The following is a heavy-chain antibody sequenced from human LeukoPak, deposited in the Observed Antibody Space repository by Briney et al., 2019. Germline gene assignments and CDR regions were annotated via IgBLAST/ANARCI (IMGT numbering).Heavy chain of an antibody. CDR2: INPNSGGT. Sequence: ASVKVSCKASGYTFTGYHMHWVRQAPGQGLEWMGWINPNSGGTNYAQKFQGRVTMTRDTSISTAYMELSRLRSDDTAVYYCATDSSYSSSWSGGFDYWGQGTLVTVSS. J-gene: IGHJ4*02. V-gene: IGHV1-2*02. CDR1: GYTFTGYH. CDR3: ATDSSYSSSWSGGFDY. D-gene: IGHD6-13*01.